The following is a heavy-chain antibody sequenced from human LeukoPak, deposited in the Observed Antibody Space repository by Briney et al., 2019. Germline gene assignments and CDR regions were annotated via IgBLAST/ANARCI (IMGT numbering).Heavy chain of an antibody. Sequence: ASVKVSCKASGYTFTSYGISWVRQAPGQGLEWMGGIIPIFGTANYAQKFQGRVTITADESTSTAYMELSSLRSEDTAVYYCARARPGAIDDSSSPIYFQHWGQGTLVTVSS. J-gene: IGHJ1*01. CDR1: GYTFTSYG. V-gene: IGHV1-69*13. CDR3: ARARPGAIDDSSSPIYFQH. D-gene: IGHD3-22*01. CDR2: IIPIFGTA.